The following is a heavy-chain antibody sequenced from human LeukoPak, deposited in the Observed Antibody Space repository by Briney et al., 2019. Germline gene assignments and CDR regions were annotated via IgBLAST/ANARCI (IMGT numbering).Heavy chain of an antibody. CDR1: GFTSSSYW. V-gene: IGHV3-23*01. J-gene: IGHJ4*02. CDR3: AKDWDTSVYYCGLFDY. D-gene: IGHD3-22*01. CDR2: ISGSGGST. Sequence: QPGGSLRLSCAASGFTSSSYWMSWVRQAPGKGLEWVSGISGSGGSTYYADSVKGRFTISRDNSKNTLYLQMNSLRAEDTAVYYCAKDWDTSVYYCGLFDYWGQGTLVTVSS.